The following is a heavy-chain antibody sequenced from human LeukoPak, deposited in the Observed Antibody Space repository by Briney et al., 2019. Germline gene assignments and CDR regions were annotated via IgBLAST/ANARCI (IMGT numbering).Heavy chain of an antibody. Sequence: GGSLRLSCAASGFTFSSYEMNWVRQAPGKGLEWVSYISSSGSTIYYADSVKGRFTISRDNAKNSLYLQMNSLRAEDTAVYYCARAVVRGRFDYWGQGTLVTVSS. CDR2: ISSSGSTI. J-gene: IGHJ4*02. V-gene: IGHV3-48*03. CDR3: ARAVVRGRFDY. D-gene: IGHD3-10*01. CDR1: GFTFSSYE.